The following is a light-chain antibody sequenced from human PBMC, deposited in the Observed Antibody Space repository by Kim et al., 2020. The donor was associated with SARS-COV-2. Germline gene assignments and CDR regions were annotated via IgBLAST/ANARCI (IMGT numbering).Light chain of an antibody. Sequence: QPVLTQSSSASASLGSSAKLTCTLSSGHSSYIIAWHQQQPGKAPRYLMKLEGSGSYNKGSGVPDRFSGSSSGADRYLTISNLQSEDEADYFCETRDSNPWVFGGGTQLTVL. CDR3: ETRDSNPWV. CDR2: LEGSGSY. CDR1: SGHSSYI. V-gene: IGLV4-60*03. J-gene: IGLJ3*02.